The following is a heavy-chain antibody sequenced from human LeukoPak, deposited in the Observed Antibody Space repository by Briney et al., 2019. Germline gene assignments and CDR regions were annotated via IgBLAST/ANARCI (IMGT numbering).Heavy chain of an antibody. CDR3: AIVASYSSGWWSPGYYYGMDV. Sequence: GGSLRLSCAASGFTFSSYDMHRVRQATGKGLEWVSAIGTTGDTYYPGSVKGRFTISRENAKDSLYLQMNSLRAGDTAVYYCAIVASYSSGWWSPGYYYGMDVWGQGTTVTVSS. D-gene: IGHD6-19*01. CDR1: GFTFSSYD. J-gene: IGHJ6*02. V-gene: IGHV3-13*01. CDR2: IGTTGDT.